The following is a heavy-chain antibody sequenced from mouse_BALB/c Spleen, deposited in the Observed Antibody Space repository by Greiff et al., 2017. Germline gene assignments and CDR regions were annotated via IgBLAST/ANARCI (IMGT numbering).Heavy chain of an antibody. V-gene: IGHV1S56*01. J-gene: IGHJ1*01. CDR3: AIANWDRYWYFDV. CDR1: GYTFTSYY. Sequence: VQLQQSGPELVKPGASVKMSCKASGYTFTSYYIHWVKQRPGQGLEWIGWIYPGDGSTKYNEKFKGKTTLTADKSSSTAYMLLSSLTSEDSAIYFCAIANWDRYWYFDVWGAGTTVTVSS. CDR2: IYPGDGST. D-gene: IGHD4-1*01.